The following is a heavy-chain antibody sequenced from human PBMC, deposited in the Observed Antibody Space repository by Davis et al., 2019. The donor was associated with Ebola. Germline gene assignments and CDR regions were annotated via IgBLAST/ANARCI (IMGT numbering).Heavy chain of an antibody. CDR3: ARSFYGSGSFDY. J-gene: IGHJ4*02. V-gene: IGHV3-13*01. Sequence: GESLKISCAASGFTFSSYDMHWVRQATGKGLEWVSAIGTAGDTYYPGSVKGRFTISRENAKNSLYLQMNSLRAEDTAVYYCARSFYGSGSFDYWGQGTLVTVFS. CDR1: GFTFSSYD. CDR2: IGTAGDT. D-gene: IGHD3-10*01.